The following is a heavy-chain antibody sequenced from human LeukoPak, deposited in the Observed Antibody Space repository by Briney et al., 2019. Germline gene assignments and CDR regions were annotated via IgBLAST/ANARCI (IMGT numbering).Heavy chain of an antibody. Sequence: GGSLRPSCAASGFTFRSYSMNWVRQAPGKGLEWVSSIESSGTDTFYADSVKGRFTISRDNTKNSLFLQMNSLRVEDTAVYFCAQFHTGYWGQGTLVTVSS. CDR1: GFTFRSYS. V-gene: IGHV3-21*01. J-gene: IGHJ4*02. CDR3: AQFHTGY. CDR2: IESSGTDT. D-gene: IGHD2-8*02.